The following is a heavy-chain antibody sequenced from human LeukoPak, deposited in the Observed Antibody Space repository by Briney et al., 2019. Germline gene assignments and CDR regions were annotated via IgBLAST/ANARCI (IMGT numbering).Heavy chain of an antibody. D-gene: IGHD4-23*01. Sequence: GGSLRLSCAASGFTFSSYEMHWVRQAPGKGLEWVSYISSSGSTIYYADSVKGRFTISRDDAKNSLYLQMNSLRAEDTAVYYCARDYGGSSPFDYWGQGTLVTVSS. CDR2: ISSSGSTI. V-gene: IGHV3-48*03. J-gene: IGHJ4*02. CDR3: ARDYGGSSPFDY. CDR1: GFTFSSYE.